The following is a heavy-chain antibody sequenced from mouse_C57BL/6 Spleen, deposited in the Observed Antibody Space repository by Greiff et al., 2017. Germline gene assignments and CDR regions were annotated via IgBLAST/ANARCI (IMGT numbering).Heavy chain of an antibody. CDR1: GYTFTSYW. D-gene: IGHD2-1*01. J-gene: IGHJ3*01. Sequence: VQLQQPGAELVRPGSSVKLSCKASGYTFTSYWMHWVKQRPIQGLEWIGNIDPSDSETHYNQKFKDKATLTVDKSSSTAYVQLSSLTSEDSAVYYCARMGGNSFAYWGQGTLVTVSA. CDR2: IDPSDSET. V-gene: IGHV1-52*01. CDR3: ARMGGNSFAY.